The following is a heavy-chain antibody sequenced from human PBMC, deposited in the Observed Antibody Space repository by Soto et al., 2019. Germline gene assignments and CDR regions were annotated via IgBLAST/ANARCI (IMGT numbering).Heavy chain of an antibody. CDR3: AKSGGYYDYYFDY. J-gene: IGHJ4*02. V-gene: IGHV3-23*01. D-gene: IGHD3-22*01. Sequence: GVLMLYCAASGFTFSSYSMISVLQAPGKGLEWVSAISGSGGSTYYADSVKGRFTISRDNSKNTLYLQMNSLRAEDTAVYYCAKSGGYYDYYFDYWGQGTLVTVSS. CDR1: GFTFSSYS. CDR2: ISGSGGST.